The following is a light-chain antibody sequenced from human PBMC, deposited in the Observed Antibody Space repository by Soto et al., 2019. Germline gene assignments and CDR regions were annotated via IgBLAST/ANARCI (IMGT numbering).Light chain of an antibody. Sequence: EIVLTQSPATLSLSPGERATLSCRASQSVSSYLAWYQQKPGQAPRLLIYDASNRATGIPARFSGSGSGTDFTLTISSLEPEDFAVYYCPQRGNWPPYTFGQGTKLEIK. CDR1: QSVSSY. J-gene: IGKJ2*01. CDR3: PQRGNWPPYT. V-gene: IGKV3-11*01. CDR2: DAS.